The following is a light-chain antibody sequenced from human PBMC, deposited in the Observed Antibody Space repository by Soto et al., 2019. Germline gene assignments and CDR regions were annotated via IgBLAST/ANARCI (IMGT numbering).Light chain of an antibody. CDR2: EVS. J-gene: IGLJ2*01. CDR3: SSYTSSSTLV. CDR1: SSDVGGYNY. Sequence: SALTQPASVSGSPGQSITISCTGTSSDVGGYNYVSWYQQHPGKAPKLMIYEVSNRPSGVSNRFSGSKSGNTASLTISGLQAEYEADYYCSSYTSSSTLVFGGGTKLTVL. V-gene: IGLV2-14*01.